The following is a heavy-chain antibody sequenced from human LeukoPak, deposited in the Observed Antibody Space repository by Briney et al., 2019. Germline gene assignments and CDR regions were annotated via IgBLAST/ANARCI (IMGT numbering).Heavy chain of an antibody. Sequence: ASVKVSCKASGYTFTSYDINWVRQATGQGLEWMGWMNPNSDNTGYAQKFQGRVTMTRNTSISTAYMEPSSLRSEDTAVYYCARERYYYDSSGYYPSHNYFDYWGQGTLVTVSS. CDR3: ARERYYYDSSGYYPSHNYFDY. CDR2: MNPNSDNT. CDR1: GYTFTSYD. D-gene: IGHD3-22*01. J-gene: IGHJ4*02. V-gene: IGHV1-8*01.